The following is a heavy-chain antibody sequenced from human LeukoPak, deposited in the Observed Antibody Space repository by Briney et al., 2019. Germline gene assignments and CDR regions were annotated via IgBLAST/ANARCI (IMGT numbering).Heavy chain of an antibody. Sequence: ASVKVSCKASGYTFTSYAMNWVRQAPGQGLEWMGWISAYNGNAKYAQNVQDRLTMTIDTSTSTVYMELRSLRSDDTAVYYCARDGYDILTGYKLDYWGQGTLVTVSS. CDR3: ARDGYDILTGYKLDY. J-gene: IGHJ4*02. D-gene: IGHD3-9*01. CDR1: GYTFTSYA. CDR2: ISAYNGNA. V-gene: IGHV1-18*01.